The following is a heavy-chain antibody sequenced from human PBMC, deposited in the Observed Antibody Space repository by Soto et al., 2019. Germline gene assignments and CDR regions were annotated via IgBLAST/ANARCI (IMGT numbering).Heavy chain of an antibody. J-gene: IGHJ6*02. CDR3: ARSHPTSYYYGSGSPAPYYYYYYGMDV. CDR1: GYTFTSYD. CDR2: MNPNSGNT. V-gene: IGHV1-8*01. Sequence: SVKGSCEASGYTFTSYDINWGRQATGQGLEWMGWMNPNSGNTGYAQKFQGRVTMTRNTSISTAYMELSSLRSEDTAVYYCARSHPTSYYYGSGSPAPYYYYYYGMDVWGQGTTVTVSS. D-gene: IGHD3-10*01.